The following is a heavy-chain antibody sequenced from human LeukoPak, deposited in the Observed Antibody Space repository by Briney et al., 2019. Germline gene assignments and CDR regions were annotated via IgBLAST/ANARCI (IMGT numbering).Heavy chain of an antibody. CDR2: LSGSGDST. CDR1: GFTFSSYA. CDR3: AKDPAGYSYGPYAFDI. V-gene: IGHV3-23*01. J-gene: IGHJ3*02. Sequence: GGSLRRSCAASGFTFSSYAMSWVRQAPGKGLEWVSGLSGSGDSTYYADSVKGRFTISRDNSKNTLYLQMNSLRAEDTAVYYCAKDPAGYSYGPYAFDIWGQGTMVTVSS. D-gene: IGHD5-18*01.